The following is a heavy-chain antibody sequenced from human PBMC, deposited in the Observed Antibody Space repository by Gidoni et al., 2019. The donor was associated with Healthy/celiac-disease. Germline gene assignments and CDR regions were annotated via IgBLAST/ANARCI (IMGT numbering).Heavy chain of an antibody. CDR1: GGTFSSYA. CDR2: IIPIFGTA. CDR3: ARDLAGLSYGDPGGYFDY. D-gene: IGHD4-17*01. J-gene: IGHJ4*02. Sequence: QVQLVQSGAEVKKPGSSVKVSCKASGGTFSSYAISWVRQAPGQGLEWMGGIIPIFGTANYAQKFQGRVTITADESTSTAYMELSSLRSEDTAVYYCARDLAGLSYGDPGGYFDYWGQGTLVTVSS. V-gene: IGHV1-69*01.